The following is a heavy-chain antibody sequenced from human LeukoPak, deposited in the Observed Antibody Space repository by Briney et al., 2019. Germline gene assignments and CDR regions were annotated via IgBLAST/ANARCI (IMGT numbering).Heavy chain of an antibody. CDR2: IRSTTSIT. D-gene: IGHD3-22*01. CDR1: GFIFSFYS. Sequence: GGSLRHSCVASGFIFSFYSMGWVRQAPGKGLECVSYIRSTTSITQYADSVKGRFTISRDNAKNSLYLQMSSLRDEDTAVYYCLRESDYSDRAFGFCGQGTLVTVSS. V-gene: IGHV3-48*02. CDR3: LRESDYSDRAFGF. J-gene: IGHJ4*02.